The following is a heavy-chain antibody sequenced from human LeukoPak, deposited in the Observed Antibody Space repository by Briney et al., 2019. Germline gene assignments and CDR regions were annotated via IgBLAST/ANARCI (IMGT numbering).Heavy chain of an antibody. Sequence: GASVKVSCKASGYTFTGYYMHWVRPAPGQGLEWMGWINPNSGGTNYAQKFQGRVTMTRDTSISTAYMELSRLRSDDTAVYYCARDRAAAGTAPDYWGQGTLVTVSS. D-gene: IGHD6-13*01. CDR3: ARDRAAAGTAPDY. CDR1: GYTFTGYY. J-gene: IGHJ4*02. V-gene: IGHV1-2*02. CDR2: INPNSGGT.